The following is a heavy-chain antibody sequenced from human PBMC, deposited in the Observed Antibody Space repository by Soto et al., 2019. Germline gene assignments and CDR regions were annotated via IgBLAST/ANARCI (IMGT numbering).Heavy chain of an antibody. Sequence: SETLSLTCPVSGGSLSSGGYYWSWIRQHPGKGLEWIGYIYYSGSTYYNPSLKSRVTISVDTSKNQFSLKLSSVTAADTAVYYCAGLTYYDFWSGYYRSPYYYGMDVWGQGTTVTRLL. D-gene: IGHD3-3*01. CDR3: AGLTYYDFWSGYYRSPYYYGMDV. J-gene: IGHJ6*02. V-gene: IGHV4-31*03. CDR1: GGSLSSGGYY. CDR2: IYYSGST.